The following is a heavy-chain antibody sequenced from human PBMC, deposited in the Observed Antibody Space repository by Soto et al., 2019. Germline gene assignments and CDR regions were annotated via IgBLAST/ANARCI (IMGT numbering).Heavy chain of an antibody. D-gene: IGHD2-21*01. Sequence: EVQLVESGGGLVQPGGSLRLSCAASGFTFNSYWMTWVRQAPGKGLEWVALLSPDASENTYVDPVKGRFTISRDNVRKSLYLQMNSLRVEDTAVYYCATSLAYTREFSGQGTAVTVSS. J-gene: IGHJ3*01. CDR1: GFTFNSYW. CDR3: ATSLAYTREF. CDR2: LSPDASEN. V-gene: IGHV3-7*01.